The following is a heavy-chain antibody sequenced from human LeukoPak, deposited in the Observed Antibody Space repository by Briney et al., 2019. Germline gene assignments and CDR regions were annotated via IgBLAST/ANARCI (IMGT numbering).Heavy chain of an antibody. V-gene: IGHV3-23*01. CDR2: ITESGDNT. D-gene: IGHD1-26*01. CDR1: GLTFSSYA. J-gene: IGHJ4*02. CDR3: ATDYTPYVGASAD. Sequence: PGGSLRLSCAASGLTFSSYAMSWVRQTPGKGLEWVSTITESGDNTHYTESVKGRFTFSRDNSRNTMYLQMNSLRAEDTAIYYCATDYTPYVGASADWGQGTLVTVSS.